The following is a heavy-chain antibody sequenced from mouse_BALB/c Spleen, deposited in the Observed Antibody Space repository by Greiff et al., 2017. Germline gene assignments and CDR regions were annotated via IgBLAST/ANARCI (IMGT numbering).Heavy chain of an antibody. J-gene: IGHJ4*01. CDR2: ISSGGST. CDR1: GFTFSSYA. D-gene: IGHD1-1*01. CDR3: ARGRSSYAYAMDY. Sequence: DVQLVESGGGLVKPGGSLKLSCAASGFTFSSYALSWVRQTPEKRLEWVASISSGGSTYYPDSVKGRFTISRDNARNILYLQMSSLRSEDTAMYYCARGRSSYAYAMDYWGQGTSVTVSS. V-gene: IGHV5-6-5*01.